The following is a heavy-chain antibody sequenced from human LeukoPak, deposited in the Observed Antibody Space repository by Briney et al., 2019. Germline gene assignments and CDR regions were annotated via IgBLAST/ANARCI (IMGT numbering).Heavy chain of an antibody. Sequence: GGSLRLSCAASGFTFSSYSMNWVRQAPGKGLEWVSSISSSSSYIYYADSVKGRFTISRDNAKNSLYLQMNSLRAEDTAVYYCARDSYCSGGSCWDAFDIWGQGTMVTVSS. CDR3: ARDSYCSGGSCWDAFDI. V-gene: IGHV3-21*01. D-gene: IGHD2-15*01. CDR1: GFTFSSYS. CDR2: ISSSSSYI. J-gene: IGHJ3*02.